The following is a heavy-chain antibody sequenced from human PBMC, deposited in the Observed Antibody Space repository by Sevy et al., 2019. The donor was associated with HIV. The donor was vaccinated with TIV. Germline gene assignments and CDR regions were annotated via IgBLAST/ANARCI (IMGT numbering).Heavy chain of an antibody. D-gene: IGHD3-3*01. V-gene: IGHV3-48*02. Sequence: GGSPRLSCAASGFTFSSYSMNWVRQAPGKGLEWVSYISSSSSTIYYADSVKGRFTISRDNAKNSLYLQMNSLRDEDTAVYYCARDNSYYDFWSGYFLYWGQGTLVTVSS. CDR2: ISSSSSTI. J-gene: IGHJ4*02. CDR1: GFTFSSYS. CDR3: ARDNSYYDFWSGYFLY.